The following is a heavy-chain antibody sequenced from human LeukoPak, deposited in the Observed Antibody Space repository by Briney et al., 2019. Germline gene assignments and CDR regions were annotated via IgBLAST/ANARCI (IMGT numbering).Heavy chain of an antibody. CDR2: ISGRGHFT. CDR1: GFTFINYA. CDR3: AKLGTRRELRSYFDY. Sequence: GGSLRLSCAASGFTFINYAMSWVRQAPGKVLEWVSGISGRGHFTNYADSVKGRFPVSRDNSENTLFLQMNSLRAEDTAIYYCAKLGTRRELRSYFDYWGQGIPVTISS. D-gene: IGHD1-1*01. V-gene: IGHV3-23*01. J-gene: IGHJ4*02.